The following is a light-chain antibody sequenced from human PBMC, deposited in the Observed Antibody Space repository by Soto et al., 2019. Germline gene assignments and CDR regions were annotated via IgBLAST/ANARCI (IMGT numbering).Light chain of an antibody. V-gene: IGKV1D-12*01. CDR1: ESVGNW. CDR2: GAS. Sequence: DIQMTQSPSFVSASVGDRITITCRASESVGNWLAWYQQKPGKAPKLLIYGASTLQSGVPSRFSGSRSGTDFSRTVSSLQPEDFGTYYCQQATSFPLTFGGGTKVEIK. CDR3: QQATSFPLT. J-gene: IGKJ4*01.